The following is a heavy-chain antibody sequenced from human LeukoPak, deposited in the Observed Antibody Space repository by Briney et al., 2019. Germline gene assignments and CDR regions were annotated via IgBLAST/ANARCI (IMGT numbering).Heavy chain of an antibody. J-gene: IGHJ4*02. CDR3: ARGGAARGRFEN. CDR2: MREDGSEI. D-gene: IGHD6-25*01. CDR1: GFPFNVQT. Sequence: GSLRLSCVASGFPFNVQTMSWVRQAPGKGLDWVASMREDGSEINYVDSVKGRFTISRDNPKNSLYLQMNSLRAEDTAVYYCARGGAARGRFENWGQGTLVTVSS. V-gene: IGHV3-7*01.